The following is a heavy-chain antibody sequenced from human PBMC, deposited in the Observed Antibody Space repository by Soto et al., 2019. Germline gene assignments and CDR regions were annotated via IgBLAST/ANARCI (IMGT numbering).Heavy chain of an antibody. CDR1: GGSFSGYY. CDR2: INHSGST. CDR3: ARVPGYSSGWHRLEGNWFDP. J-gene: IGHJ5*02. D-gene: IGHD6-19*01. V-gene: IGHV4-34*01. Sequence: PSEILSLTCAVYGGSFSGYYWSWIRQPPGKGLEWIGEINHSGSTNYNPSLKSRVTISVDTSKNQFSLKLSSVTAADTAVYYCARVPGYSSGWHRLEGNWFDPWGQGTLVTVSS.